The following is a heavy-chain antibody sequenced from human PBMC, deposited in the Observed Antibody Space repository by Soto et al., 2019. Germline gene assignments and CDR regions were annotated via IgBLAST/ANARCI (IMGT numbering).Heavy chain of an antibody. CDR1: GFTFSSYA. Sequence: GGSLRLSCAASGFTFSSYAMSWVRQAPGKGLEWVSAISGSGGSTYYADSVKGRFTISRDNSKNTLYLQMNSLRAEDTAVYYCAKELVVVPAAMPGHYYYYYGMDVWGQGTTVTVSS. V-gene: IGHV3-23*01. D-gene: IGHD2-2*01. CDR2: ISGSGGST. CDR3: AKELVVVPAAMPGHYYYYYGMDV. J-gene: IGHJ6*02.